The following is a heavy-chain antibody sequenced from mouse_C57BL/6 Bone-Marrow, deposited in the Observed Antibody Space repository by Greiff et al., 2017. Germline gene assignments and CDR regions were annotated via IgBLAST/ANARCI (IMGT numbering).Heavy chain of an antibody. J-gene: IGHJ3*01. CDR2: ISYSGST. CDR3: GHYDGFGLAY. D-gene: IGHD2-3*01. CDR1: GYSITSDY. Sequence: EVKLLESGPGLAKPSQTLSLTCSVTGYSITSDYWNWIRKFPGNKLEYMGYISYSGSTYYNPSLRSRISITRDTSKNQYYLQLNSVTTEDTATYYCGHYDGFGLAYGGQGTLVTVSA. V-gene: IGHV3-8*01.